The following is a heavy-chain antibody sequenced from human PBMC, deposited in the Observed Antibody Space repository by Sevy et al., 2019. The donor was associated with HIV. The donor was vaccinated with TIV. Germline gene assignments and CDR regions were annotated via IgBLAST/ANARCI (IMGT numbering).Heavy chain of an antibody. J-gene: IGHJ4*02. V-gene: IGHV3-30*04. CDR3: ARRGGGGYSYGFDLDY. D-gene: IGHD5-18*01. CDR2: ISYDGSNK. CDR1: GFTFSSYA. Sequence: GGSLRLSCAASGFTFSSYAMHWVRQAPGKGLEWVAVISYDGSNKYYADSVKGRFTISRDNSKNTLYLQMNSLRAEDTAVYYCARRGGGGYSYGFDLDYWGQGTLVTVSS.